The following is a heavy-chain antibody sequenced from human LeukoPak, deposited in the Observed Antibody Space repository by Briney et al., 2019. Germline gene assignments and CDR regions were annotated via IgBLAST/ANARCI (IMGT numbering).Heavy chain of an antibody. V-gene: IGHV1-8*01. D-gene: IGHD6-19*01. CDR3: ARGYSSGGDDY. J-gene: IGHJ4*02. CDR1: GYTFTSYD. CDR2: MNPNSGNT. Sequence: ASVKVSCKASGYTFTSYDINWVRQATGQGLEWMGWMNPNSGNTGYSQKFQGRVTMTRNTSISTAYMELRSLRSDDTAVYYCARGYSSGGDDYWGQGTLVTVSS.